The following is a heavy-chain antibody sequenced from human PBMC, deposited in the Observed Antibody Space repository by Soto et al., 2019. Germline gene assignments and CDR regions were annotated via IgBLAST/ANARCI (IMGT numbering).Heavy chain of an antibody. D-gene: IGHD3-9*01. CDR2: IYYSGTT. V-gene: IGHV4-39*01. J-gene: IGHJ4*02. CDR1: GGSISSSSYY. Sequence: PSETLSLTCTVSGGSISSSSYYWGWIRQPPGKGLEWIGSIYYSGTTNYNPSLKSRVTISVDTSKNQFSLKLSSVTAADTAVYYCARHRGYYDILTGYYTELNFDYWGQGTLVTVSS. CDR3: ARHRGYYDILTGYYTELNFDY.